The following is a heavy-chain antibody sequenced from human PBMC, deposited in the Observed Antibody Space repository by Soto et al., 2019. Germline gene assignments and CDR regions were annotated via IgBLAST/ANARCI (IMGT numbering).Heavy chain of an antibody. CDR1: GFTFSSYS. V-gene: IGHV3-21*01. J-gene: IGHJ6*02. D-gene: IGHD2-2*01. CDR3: ARDTTAVYGMDV. Sequence: GGSLRLSCAASGFTFSSYSMNWVRQAPGKGLEWVSSISSSSSYIYYADSVKGRFTISRDNAKNSLYLQMNSLSAEDTAVYYCARDTTAVYGMDVWGQGTTVTVSS. CDR2: ISSSSSYI.